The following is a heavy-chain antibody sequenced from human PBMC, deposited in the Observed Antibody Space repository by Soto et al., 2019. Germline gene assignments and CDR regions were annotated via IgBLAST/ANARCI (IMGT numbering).Heavy chain of an antibody. J-gene: IGHJ4*02. D-gene: IGHD3-10*01. CDR2: IYYSGST. CDR3: ARSGLWFGELKGRLDY. Sequence: SETLSLTCTVSGGSISSGDYYWSWIRQPPGKGLEWIGYIYYSGSTYYNPSLKSRVTISVDTSKNQFSLKLSSVTAADTAVYYCARSGLWFGELKGRLDYWGQGTLVTVSS. CDR1: GGSISSGDYY. V-gene: IGHV4-30-4*01.